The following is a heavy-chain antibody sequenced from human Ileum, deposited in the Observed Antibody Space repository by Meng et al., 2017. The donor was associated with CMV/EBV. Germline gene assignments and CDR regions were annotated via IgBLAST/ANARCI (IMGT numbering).Heavy chain of an antibody. J-gene: IGHJ4*02. Sequence: VQLQESGPGLVKPSQTLSLTCTVSGGSIPSGNYYWSWIRQPPGRGLEWIGYIYYSGSPYYKPSLKSRVTISLDTSKNQFSLNLRSVTATDSAVYYCVRQVVAASFDYWGQGALVTVSS. V-gene: IGHV4-30-4*08. CDR2: IYYSGSP. CDR3: VRQVVAASFDY. CDR1: GGSIPSGNYY. D-gene: IGHD2-15*01.